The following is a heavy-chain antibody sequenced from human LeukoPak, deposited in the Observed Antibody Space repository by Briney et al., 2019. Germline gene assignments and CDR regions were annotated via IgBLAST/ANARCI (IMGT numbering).Heavy chain of an antibody. D-gene: IGHD3-22*01. V-gene: IGHV4-39*01. J-gene: IGHJ4*02. CDR2: IYHSGST. CDR3: ARLRSNYYQSTGYFDN. Sequence: SETLSLTCVVSGGSISSSSYYWAWIRQPPGKGLEWLGSIYHSGSTYYSPSLKSRLTMSVDTSKNQFSLNLSSLTAADTAVYYCARLRSNYYQSTGYFDNWGQGTLVTVSS. CDR1: GGSISSSSYY.